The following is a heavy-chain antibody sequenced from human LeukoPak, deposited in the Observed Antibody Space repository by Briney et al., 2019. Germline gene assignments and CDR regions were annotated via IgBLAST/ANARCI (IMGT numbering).Heavy chain of an antibody. D-gene: IGHD3-3*01. CDR2: IGISSNKI. V-gene: IGHV3-21*01. Sequence: GGSLRLSCAASGFTLRSYTMNWVRQAPGKGLEWVSSIGISSNKIYYADSVKGRFIISRDDAKNSLYLQMNSLRAEDTAVYYCARGYDFWGQGTLVTVSS. J-gene: IGHJ4*02. CDR1: GFTLRSYT. CDR3: ARGYDF.